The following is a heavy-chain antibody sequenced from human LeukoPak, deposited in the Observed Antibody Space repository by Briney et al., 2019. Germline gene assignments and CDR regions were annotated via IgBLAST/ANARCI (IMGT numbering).Heavy chain of an antibody. Sequence: GASVKVSCKASGYTFTSYDINWVRQATGQGLEWMGWMNPNSGNTGYAQKFQGRVTITRNTSISTAYMEPSSLRSEDTAVYYCARGLVVPAARAMDVWGKGTTVTVSS. CDR1: GYTFTSYD. J-gene: IGHJ6*04. D-gene: IGHD2-2*01. V-gene: IGHV1-8*03. CDR2: MNPNSGNT. CDR3: ARGLVVPAARAMDV.